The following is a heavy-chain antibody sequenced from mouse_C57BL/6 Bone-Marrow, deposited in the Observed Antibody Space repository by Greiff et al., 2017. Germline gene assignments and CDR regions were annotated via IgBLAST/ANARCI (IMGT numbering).Heavy chain of an antibody. CDR3: ARYYDYESAMDY. D-gene: IGHD2-4*01. CDR1: GYTFTSYW. Sequence: QVQLQQPGAELVMPGASVKLSCKASGYTFTSYWMHWVKQRPGQGLEWIGEIDPSDSYTNYNQKFKGKSTLTVDKSSSTAYMQLSSLTSEDSAVYYCARYYDYESAMDYGGQGTSVTVTA. CDR2: IDPSDSYT. V-gene: IGHV1-69*01. J-gene: IGHJ4*01.